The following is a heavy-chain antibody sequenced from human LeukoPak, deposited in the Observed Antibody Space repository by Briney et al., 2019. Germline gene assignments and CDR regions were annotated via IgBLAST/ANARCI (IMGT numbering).Heavy chain of an antibody. CDR2: INHSGST. CDR3: ARRRACSSTSCYRTYNWFDP. Sequence: SETLSLTCAVYGGSFSGYYWSWIRQPPGKGLEWIGEINHSGSTNYNPSLKSRVTISVDTSKNQFSLKLSSVTAADTAVYYCARRRACSSTSCYRTYNWFDPWGQGTLVTVSS. CDR1: GGSFSGYY. J-gene: IGHJ5*02. V-gene: IGHV4-34*01. D-gene: IGHD2-2*02.